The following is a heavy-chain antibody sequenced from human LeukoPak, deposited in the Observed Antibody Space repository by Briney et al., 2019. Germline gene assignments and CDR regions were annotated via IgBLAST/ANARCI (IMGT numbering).Heavy chain of an antibody. V-gene: IGHV1-69*15. Sequence: SVKVSCKASGGTFSSYAISWVRQAPGQGLEWMGRIIPIFGTANYAQKFQGRVTITPDESTSTAYMELSSLRSEDTAVYYCARARMTTGYYYYYMDVWGKGTTVTVSS. J-gene: IGHJ6*03. CDR1: GGTFSSYA. CDR3: ARARMTTGYYYYYMDV. CDR2: IIPIFGTA. D-gene: IGHD4-17*01.